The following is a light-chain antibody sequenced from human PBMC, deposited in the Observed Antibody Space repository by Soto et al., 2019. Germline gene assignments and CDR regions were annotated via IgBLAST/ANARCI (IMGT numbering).Light chain of an antibody. CDR1: QSVSSN. CDR2: GAS. CDR3: QQYGSSPQIT. Sequence: EIVMTQSPATLSVSPGERATLSCRASQSVSSNLAWYQQKPGQAPRLLIYGASTRATGIPDRFGGSGSGTDFTLTISRLEPEDFAVYYRQQYGSSPQITFGQGTRLEIK. V-gene: IGKV3-20*01. J-gene: IGKJ5*01.